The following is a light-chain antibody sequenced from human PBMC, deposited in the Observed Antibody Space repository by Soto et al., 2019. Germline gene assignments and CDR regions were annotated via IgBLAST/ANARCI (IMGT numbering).Light chain of an antibody. V-gene: IGKV1-5*01. CDR3: QQFISYPIT. CDR2: DAS. J-gene: IGKJ5*01. Sequence: DLQMTKSPSNLSASVGDRVTITCRASQTISSWLAWYQQKPGKAPNLMIYDASTLERGVPSRFSGTGSGTDFTLTISCLQSEDFATYYCQQFISYPITLGQGTRLEIK. CDR1: QTISSW.